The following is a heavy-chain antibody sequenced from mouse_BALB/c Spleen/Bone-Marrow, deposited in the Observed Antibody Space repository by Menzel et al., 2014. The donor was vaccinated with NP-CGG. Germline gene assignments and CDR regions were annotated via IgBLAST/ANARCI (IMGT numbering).Heavy chain of an antibody. J-gene: IGHJ4*01. CDR2: IIPNSGYS. V-gene: IGHV1-4*01. CDR3: TIRYYAMDY. CDR1: GYTFTRYT. D-gene: IGHD1-1*01. Sequence: QVQLKESGAELARPGASVKMSCQASGYTFTRYTMHWEKKRPGQGLEWIGYIIPNSGYSNYNQKFKDKATLTADKSSSTVYMQLSSLTSEDSAGYYCTIRYYAMDYWGQGTSVTVSS.